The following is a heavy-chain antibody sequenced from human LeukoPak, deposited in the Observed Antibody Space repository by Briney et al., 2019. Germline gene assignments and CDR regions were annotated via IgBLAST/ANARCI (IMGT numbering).Heavy chain of an antibody. CDR3: ARIYCSSTSCSEDDY. Sequence: ASVKVSCKASGYTFTSYYMHWVRQAPGQGLEWMGIINPSGGSTSYAQKFQGRVTMTRDTSTSTVYMELSSLRSEDTAVYYCARIYCSSTSCSEDDYWGQGTLVTVSS. D-gene: IGHD2-2*01. CDR2: INPSGGST. CDR1: GYTFTSYY. V-gene: IGHV1-46*01. J-gene: IGHJ4*02.